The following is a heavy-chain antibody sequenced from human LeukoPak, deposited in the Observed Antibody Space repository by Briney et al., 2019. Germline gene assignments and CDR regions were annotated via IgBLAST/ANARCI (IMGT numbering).Heavy chain of an antibody. Sequence: PSETLSLTCTVSGGSISNYYWNWIRQPPAKGLEGIGYIPSSGSTNYNPSLKSRSAISVDTSKNQFSLKLSSVTAADTAVYYCARSISTGLWPFDIWGQGTMVTVSS. CDR3: ARSISTGLWPFDI. D-gene: IGHD3-9*01. V-gene: IGHV4-59*08. CDR1: GGSISNYY. CDR2: IPSSGST. J-gene: IGHJ3*02.